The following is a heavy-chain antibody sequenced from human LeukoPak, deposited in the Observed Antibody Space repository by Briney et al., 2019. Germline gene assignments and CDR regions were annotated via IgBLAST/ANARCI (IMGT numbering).Heavy chain of an antibody. CDR3: ARLGWGSMMWDY. J-gene: IGHJ4*02. Sequence: PSETLSLTCTVSGGSISSNNYYWGWIRRPPGKGLEWIGSIYYSGSTYYNPSLKSRVTISVDTSKNQFSLRLSSVSAADTAVYYCARLGWGSMMWDYWGQGTLVTVSS. D-gene: IGHD2/OR15-2a*01. V-gene: IGHV4-39*01. CDR2: IYYSGST. CDR1: GGSISSNNYY.